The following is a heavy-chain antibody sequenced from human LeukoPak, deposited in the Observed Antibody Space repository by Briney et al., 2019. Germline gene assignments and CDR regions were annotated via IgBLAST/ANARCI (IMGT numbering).Heavy chain of an antibody. CDR3: ANTGQYCSSTSCYVDYYYYMDV. Sequence: SETLSLTCTVSGGSISSSLYYWGWIRQPPGKGLEWIGSTYYSGSTYYNPSLKSRVTISVDTSKNQFSLKLSSVTAADTAVYYCANTGQYCSSTSCYVDYYYYMDVWGKGTTVTVSS. V-gene: IGHV4-39*01. D-gene: IGHD2-2*01. CDR2: TYYSGST. J-gene: IGHJ6*03. CDR1: GGSISSSLYY.